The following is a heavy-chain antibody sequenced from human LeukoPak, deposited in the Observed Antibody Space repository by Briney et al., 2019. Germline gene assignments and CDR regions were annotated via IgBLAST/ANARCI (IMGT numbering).Heavy chain of an antibody. CDR2: INSDGSST. J-gene: IGHJ4*02. CDR1: GFTFSSYW. CDR3: ARVGATTWY. Sequence: GGSLRLSCLASGFTFSSYWMHWVRQAPGKGLVWVSRINSDGSSTNYADSVKGRFTISRDNAKNTLYLQVNSLRAEDTAVYYCARVGATTWYWGQGTLVTVSS. D-gene: IGHD1-26*01. V-gene: IGHV3-74*01.